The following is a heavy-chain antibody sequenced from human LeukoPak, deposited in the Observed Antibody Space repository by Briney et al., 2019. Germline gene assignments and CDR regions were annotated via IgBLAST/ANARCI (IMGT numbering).Heavy chain of an antibody. Sequence: ASVKVSCKASDFTFTSDGINWVLQAPGQELEWIGWISAYSGNTNYAQKLQGRVTLTTDTSTSTAYMDLRSLRSDDTAVYYCARGRLQLPPWYFDLWGRGTQVTVSS. J-gene: IGHJ2*01. CDR1: DFTFTSDG. CDR2: ISAYSGNT. D-gene: IGHD5-24*01. CDR3: ARGRLQLPPWYFDL. V-gene: IGHV1-18*01.